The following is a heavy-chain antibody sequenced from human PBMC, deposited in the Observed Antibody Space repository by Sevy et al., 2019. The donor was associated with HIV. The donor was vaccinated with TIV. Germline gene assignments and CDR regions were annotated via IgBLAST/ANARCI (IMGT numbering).Heavy chain of an antibody. Sequence: SESLSLTCAVYSESFRRYYWNWISQSPEKGLDWIGENNQSATTNYNPSLKSRITISVDPSRNQFSLKLNSVTAADTAVYYCASDSGTYTYYFDYWGQGTPVTVSS. V-gene: IGHV4-34*01. CDR1: SESFRRYY. CDR2: NNQSATT. J-gene: IGHJ4*02. CDR3: ASDSGTYTYYFDY. D-gene: IGHD1-26*01.